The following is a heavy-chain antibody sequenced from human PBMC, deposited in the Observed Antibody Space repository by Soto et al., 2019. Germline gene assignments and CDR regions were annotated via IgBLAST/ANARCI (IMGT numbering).Heavy chain of an antibody. CDR3: ARGGGITMRARGALDI. J-gene: IGHJ3*02. Sequence: ASVKVSCKAAGYTFTGCYMHWVRQAPGQGLEWMGWINPNSGGTNYAQKFQGWVTMTRDTSISTAYMELSRLRSDDTAVYYCARGGGITMRARGALDIWGQGTMVTVSS. V-gene: IGHV1-2*04. CDR1: GYTFTGCY. CDR2: INPNSGGT. D-gene: IGHD3-22*01.